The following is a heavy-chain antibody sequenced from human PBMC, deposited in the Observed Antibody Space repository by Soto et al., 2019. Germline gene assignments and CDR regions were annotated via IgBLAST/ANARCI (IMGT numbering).Heavy chain of an antibody. Sequence: QVQMQESGPGLVNPSETLSLTCTVSGASITNYYWSWIRQPPGKGLEWIWHIYYSGRTNYNPSLTSRVTMSVDTATNQFSLKLRSVTAADTAVYFCARPYYDNAFDVWGQGTLVTVAS. V-gene: IGHV4-59*01. CDR2: IYYSGRT. CDR1: GASITNYY. D-gene: IGHD3-16*01. J-gene: IGHJ3*01. CDR3: ARPYYDNAFDV.